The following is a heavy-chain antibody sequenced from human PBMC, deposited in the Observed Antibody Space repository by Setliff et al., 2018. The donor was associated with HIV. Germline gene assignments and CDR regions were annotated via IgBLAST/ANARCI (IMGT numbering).Heavy chain of an antibody. D-gene: IGHD3-10*01. Sequence: LRLSCAASGFSFSDYYMTWVRQAPGRGLEWVSYITSSGTTTLYGDSMRGRFTASRDNAESSMYLQMNNLRAEDTAVYYCAIIRVNGSPYWGQGTPVTVSS. CDR3: AIIRVNGSPY. J-gene: IGHJ4*02. V-gene: IGHV3-11*04. CDR1: GFSFSDYY. CDR2: ITSSGTTT.